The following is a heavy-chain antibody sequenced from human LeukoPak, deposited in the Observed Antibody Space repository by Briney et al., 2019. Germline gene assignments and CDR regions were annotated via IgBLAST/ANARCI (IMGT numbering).Heavy chain of an antibody. CDR3: ARLPYYYGMDV. V-gene: IGHV4-59*08. J-gene: IGHJ6*02. CDR1: GVSISSYY. CDR2: IYYSGST. Sequence: SETLSLTCTVSGVSISSYYWSWIRQPPGKGLEWIGYIYYSGSTNYNPSLKSRVTISVDTSKNQFSLKLSSVTAADTAVYYCARLPYYYGMDVWGQGTTVTVSS.